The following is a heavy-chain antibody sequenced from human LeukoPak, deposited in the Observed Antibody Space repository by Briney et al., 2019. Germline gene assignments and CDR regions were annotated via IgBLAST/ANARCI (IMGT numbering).Heavy chain of an antibody. D-gene: IGHD5-18*01. Sequence: GGSLRHSCAASGFSFSDYAMDWVRQASGKGVEWVGRIRSKANNYATTHAVSVKGMLTISRDNSTNTVYLQMNSLKAGDTAVYYCARVGLGYRYDNWFDPWGQGTLVTVSS. V-gene: IGHV3-73*01. CDR1: GFSFSDYA. CDR3: ARVGLGYRYDNWFDP. J-gene: IGHJ5*02. CDR2: IRSKANNYAT.